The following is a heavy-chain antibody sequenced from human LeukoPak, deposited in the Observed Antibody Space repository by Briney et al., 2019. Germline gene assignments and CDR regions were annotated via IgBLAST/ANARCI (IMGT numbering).Heavy chain of an antibody. Sequence: ASVKVSCKASGYTFTSYGISWVRQAPGQGLEWMGWISAYNGNTNYAQKLQGRVTMTTDTSTSTAYMELSNLRSEDTAVYYCARDQDYYDSSGYCYWGQGTLVTVSS. CDR1: GYTFTSYG. V-gene: IGHV1-18*01. D-gene: IGHD3-22*01. CDR3: ARDQDYYDSSGYCY. CDR2: ISAYNGNT. J-gene: IGHJ4*02.